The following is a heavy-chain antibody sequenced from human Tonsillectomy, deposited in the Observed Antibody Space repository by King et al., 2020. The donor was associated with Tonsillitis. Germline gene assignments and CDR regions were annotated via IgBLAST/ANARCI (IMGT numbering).Heavy chain of an antibody. CDR3: AKMFDIVLMAYAFEY. CDR1: GFTFSNYV. CDR2: ISGSGSTT. D-gene: IGHD2-8*01. Sequence: QLVQSGGGLVQPGGSLRLSCAASGFTFSNYVMSWVRQAPGKGLEWVAGISGSGSTTYYADSVRGRLTISRDNSKNTLYLQMNSLGAEDTAVYYCAKMFDIVLMAYAFEYWGQGTLVTVSS. J-gene: IGHJ4*02. V-gene: IGHV3-23*04.